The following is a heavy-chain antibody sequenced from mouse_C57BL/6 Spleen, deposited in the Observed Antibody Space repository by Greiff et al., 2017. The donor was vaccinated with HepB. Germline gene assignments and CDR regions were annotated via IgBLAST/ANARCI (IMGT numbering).Heavy chain of an antibody. V-gene: IGHV1-15*01. CDR2: IDPETGGT. D-gene: IGHD1-1*01. CDR3: TRWVTTGYFDY. CDR1: GYTFTDYE. J-gene: IGHJ2*01. Sequence: VQGVESGAELVRPGASVTLSCKASGYTFTDYEMHWVKQTPVHGLEWIGAIDPETGGTAYNQKFKGKAILTADKSSSTAYMELRSLTSEDSAVYYCTRWVTTGYFDYWGQGATLTVSS.